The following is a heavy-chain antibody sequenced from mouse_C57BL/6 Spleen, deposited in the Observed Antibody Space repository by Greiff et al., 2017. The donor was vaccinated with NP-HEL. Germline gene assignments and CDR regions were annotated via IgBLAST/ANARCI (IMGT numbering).Heavy chain of an antibody. Sequence: VKLVESGPGLVAPSQSLSITCTVSGFSLTSYGVHWVRQPPGKGLEWLVVIWSDGSTTYNSALNSRLSISKDNSKSQVFLKMNSLQTDDTAMYYCARHWSEGYAMDYWGQGTSVTVSS. CDR2: IWSDGST. CDR1: GFSLTSYG. V-gene: IGHV2-6-1*01. J-gene: IGHJ4*01. CDR3: ARHWSEGYAMDY.